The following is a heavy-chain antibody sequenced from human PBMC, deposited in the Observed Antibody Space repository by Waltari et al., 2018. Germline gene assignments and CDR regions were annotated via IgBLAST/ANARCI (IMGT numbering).Heavy chain of an antibody. CDR1: GGSISSSSYY. D-gene: IGHD6-19*01. V-gene: IGHV4-39*01. CDR3: ARHISVAGTGWFDP. Sequence: QLQLQESGPGLVKPSETLSLTCTVSGGSISSSSYYWGWIRQPPGKGLEWIGSIYYSRSTYYNPSLKSRVTISVDTSKNQFSLKLSSVTAADTAVYYCARHISVAGTGWFDPWGQGTLVTVSS. CDR2: IYYSRST. J-gene: IGHJ5*02.